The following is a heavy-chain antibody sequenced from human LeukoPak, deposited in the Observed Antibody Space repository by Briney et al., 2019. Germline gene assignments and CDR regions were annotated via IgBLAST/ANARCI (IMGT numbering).Heavy chain of an antibody. CDR2: IYYSGST. Sequence: SETLSLTCTVSGGSISSSSYYWGWIRQPPGKGLEWIGSIYYSGSTYYNPSLKSRVTISVDTSKNQFSLKLSSVTAADTAVYYCARRYSSSSLRWFDPWGQGTLVTVPS. J-gene: IGHJ5*02. V-gene: IGHV4-39*01. CDR3: ARRYSSSSLRWFDP. D-gene: IGHD6-6*01. CDR1: GGSISSSSYY.